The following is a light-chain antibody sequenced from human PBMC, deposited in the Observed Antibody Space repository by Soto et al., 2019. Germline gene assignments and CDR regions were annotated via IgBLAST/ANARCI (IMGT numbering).Light chain of an antibody. Sequence: EIVLTRSPPTLSLSPGERATLSCRASQSLSTYLAWYQQKPGQAPRLLIYDASNRAAGIPARFSGSGSGTDFTLTISSLEPEDFAVYFCQHRSDWWTFGQGTKVEIK. J-gene: IGKJ1*01. CDR1: QSLSTY. V-gene: IGKV3-11*01. CDR3: QHRSDWWT. CDR2: DAS.